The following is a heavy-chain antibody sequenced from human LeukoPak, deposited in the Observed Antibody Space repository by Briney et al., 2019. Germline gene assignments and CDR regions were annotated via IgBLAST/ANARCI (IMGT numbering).Heavy chain of an antibody. CDR3: ARGRLAGDDYHYMDV. CDR1: GGSISSDY. CDR2: IYTTGST. D-gene: IGHD6-19*01. J-gene: IGHJ6*03. Sequence: SETLSLTCTVSGGSISSDYWSWIRQPAGKGLEWIGRIYTTGSTNYSPSLKSRVTMSVDTSKNQFSLKLTSVTAADTAVYYCARGRLAGDDYHYMDVWGKGATVTVSS. V-gene: IGHV4-4*07.